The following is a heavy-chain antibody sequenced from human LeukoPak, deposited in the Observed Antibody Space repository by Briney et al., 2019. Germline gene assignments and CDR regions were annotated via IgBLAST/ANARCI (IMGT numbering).Heavy chain of an antibody. Sequence: EWVAFIRSQASKTYYEESVKGRFTISRDNSKSTLYLQMNSLRVEDTAVYYCAKDYRWGFDYWGQGSLVTVSS. CDR3: AKDYRWGFDY. V-gene: IGHV3-30*02. CDR2: IRSQASKT. D-gene: IGHD7-27*01. J-gene: IGHJ4*02.